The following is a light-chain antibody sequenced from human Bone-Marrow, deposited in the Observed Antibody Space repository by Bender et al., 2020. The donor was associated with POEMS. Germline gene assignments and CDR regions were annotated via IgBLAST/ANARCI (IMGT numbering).Light chain of an antibody. CDR3: VAWDASLNGWV. CDR1: NIGSKS. J-gene: IGLJ3*02. V-gene: IGLV3-21*02. CDR2: DDS. Sequence: SYVLTQPPSVSVAPGQTARITCGGTNIGSKSVHWYQQKPGQAPVLVVYDDSGRPSGVPDRFSAARFGTSASLAITGLQSDDEAIYFCVAWDASLNGWVFGGGTKLTVL.